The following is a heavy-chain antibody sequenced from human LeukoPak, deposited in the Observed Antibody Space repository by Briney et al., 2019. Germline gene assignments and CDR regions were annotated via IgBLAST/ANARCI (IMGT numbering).Heavy chain of an antibody. CDR3: ARDYYYESSGSAY. CDR1: GFTFSSYW. J-gene: IGHJ4*02. Sequence: GGSLRLSCAASGFTFSSYWMSWVRQAPGKGLEWVANIKQDGSEKYYVDSVKGRFTISRDNAKNSLYLQMNSLRAEDTAVYYCARDYYYESSGSAYWGQGTLVTVSS. CDR2: IKQDGSEK. D-gene: IGHD3-22*01. V-gene: IGHV3-7*05.